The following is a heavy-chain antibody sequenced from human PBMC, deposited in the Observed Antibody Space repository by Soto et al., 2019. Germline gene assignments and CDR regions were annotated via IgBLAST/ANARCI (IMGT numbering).Heavy chain of an antibody. J-gene: IGHJ5*02. CDR3: ARDYPPDYYDSSGYYFGGGFDL. CDR1: GYTFTGYY. V-gene: IGHV1-2*02. D-gene: IGHD3-22*01. Sequence: ASVKVSCKASGYTFTGYYMHWVRQAPGQGLEWMGWINPNSGGTNYAQKFQGRVTMTRDTSISTAYMELSRLRFDDTAVYYCARDYPPDYYDSSGYYFGGGFDLWGQGTLVTVSS. CDR2: INPNSGGT.